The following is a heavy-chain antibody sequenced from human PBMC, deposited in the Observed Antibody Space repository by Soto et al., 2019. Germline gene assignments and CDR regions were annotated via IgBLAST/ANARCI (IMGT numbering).Heavy chain of an antibody. D-gene: IGHD3-3*01. CDR3: VRSKSRFAPLDI. Sequence: EVQLVDSGGGLIQPGGSLTLSCVASEFTVSSSYMSWVRQAPGKGLEWASLIYSDDRTYYTDSVKGRFTISRDNSRNTAYVHMNNLTAEYTPVYYCVRSKSRFAPLDIWGQGNPGHRLL. V-gene: IGHV3-53*01. J-gene: IGHJ4*01. CDR2: IYSDDRT. CDR1: EFTVSSSY.